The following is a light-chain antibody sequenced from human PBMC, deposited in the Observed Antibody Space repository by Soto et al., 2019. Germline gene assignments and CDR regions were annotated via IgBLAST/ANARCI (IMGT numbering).Light chain of an antibody. CDR1: SSDIGDYDY. Sequence: QSALTQPRSVSGSPGQSVTISCTATSSDIGDYDYVSWYQQHPGKAPRLMLYDVTKRPSGVPRRFSGSKSGYTASLTISGLQAEDEADYHCSSYTSSYTFVVFGGGPKLTVL. V-gene: IGLV2-11*01. CDR2: DVT. CDR3: SSYTSSYTFVV. J-gene: IGLJ2*01.